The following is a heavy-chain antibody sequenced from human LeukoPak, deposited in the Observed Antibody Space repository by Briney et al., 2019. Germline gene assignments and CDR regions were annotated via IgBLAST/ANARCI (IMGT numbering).Heavy chain of an antibody. CDR1: GFTFSNHA. V-gene: IGHV3-23*01. CDR3: AKARYDFWSAKGD. J-gene: IGHJ4*02. Sequence: GGSLRLSCAASGFTFSNHAMSWVRQAPGKGLEWVSTISNSGGSKFYAGSVKGRFTISTDTSNNTLYLQMHTLRVDDTAIYFCAKARYDFWSAKGDWGQGTLVTVSS. D-gene: IGHD3-3*01. CDR2: ISNSGGSK.